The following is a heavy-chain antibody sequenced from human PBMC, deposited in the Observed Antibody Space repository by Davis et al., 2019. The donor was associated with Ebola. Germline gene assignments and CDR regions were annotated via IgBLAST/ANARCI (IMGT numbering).Heavy chain of an antibody. D-gene: IGHD2-2*01. CDR1: GFTFSSYA. J-gene: IGHJ6*03. CDR3: AKATCDGSTSCYHYYYYYMDV. CDR2: ISGSGGST. Sequence: PGGSLRLSCAASGFTFSSYAMSWVRQAPGKGLEWVSAISGSGGSTYYADSVKGRFTISRDNSKNTLYLQMNSLRAEDTAVYYCAKATCDGSTSCYHYYYYYMDVWGKGTTVTVSS. V-gene: IGHV3-23*01.